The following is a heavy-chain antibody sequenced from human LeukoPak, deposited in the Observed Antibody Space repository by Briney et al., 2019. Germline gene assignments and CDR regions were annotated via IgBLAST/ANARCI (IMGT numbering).Heavy chain of an antibody. Sequence: GGSLRLSCAASGFTFSSYAMSWVRQAPGKGLEWVSAISGSGGSTYYADSVKGRFTISRDNSKNTLYLQMDSLRAEDTAVYYCAGRGYSYGFDYWGQGTLVTVSS. V-gene: IGHV3-23*01. CDR1: GFTFSSYA. CDR3: AGRGYSYGFDY. CDR2: ISGSGGST. J-gene: IGHJ4*02. D-gene: IGHD5-18*01.